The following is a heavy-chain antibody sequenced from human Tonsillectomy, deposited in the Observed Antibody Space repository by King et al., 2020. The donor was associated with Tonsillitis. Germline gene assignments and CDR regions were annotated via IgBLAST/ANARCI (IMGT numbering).Heavy chain of an antibody. D-gene: IGHD4-17*01. CDR2: INPTSGST. J-gene: IGHJ4*02. CDR3: LRGGDYGDYRGSFDY. V-gene: IGHV1-46*01. Sequence: QLVQSGTEVKKPGASVKVSCKASGYTFTSYYMHWVRQTPGQGLEWMGIINPTSGSTSYAQKFQGRVTMTRDTSKSTVYMELSSLRSEDTVVYYCLRGGDYGDYRGSFDYWGQGTLVTVSS. CDR1: GYTFTSYY.